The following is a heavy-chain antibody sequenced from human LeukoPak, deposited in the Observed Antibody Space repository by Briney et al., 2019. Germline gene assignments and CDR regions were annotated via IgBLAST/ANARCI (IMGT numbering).Heavy chain of an antibody. J-gene: IGHJ4*02. CDR1: GGSISSGSYY. V-gene: IGHV4-61*02. CDR2: IYTSGST. Sequence: PSETLSLTCTVSGGSISSGSYYWSWNRQPAGKGLEWIGRIYTSGSTNYNPSLKSRVTISVDTSKNQFSLKLSSVTAADTAVYYCARDAQYYDFWSGYYNYWGQGTLVTVSS. D-gene: IGHD3-3*01. CDR3: ARDAQYYDFWSGYYNY.